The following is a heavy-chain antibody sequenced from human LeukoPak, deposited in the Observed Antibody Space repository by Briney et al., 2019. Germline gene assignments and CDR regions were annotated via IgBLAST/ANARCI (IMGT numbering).Heavy chain of an antibody. Sequence: PSQTLSLTCTVSGGSISSGDYYWSWIRQPPGKGLEWIGYIYYSGSTYYNPSLKSRVTISVDTSKNQFSLKLSPVTAADTAVYYCARTGYLADAFDIWGQGTMVTVSS. J-gene: IGHJ3*02. D-gene: IGHD3-9*01. CDR1: GGSISSGDYY. CDR3: ARTGYLADAFDI. V-gene: IGHV4-30-4*08. CDR2: IYYSGST.